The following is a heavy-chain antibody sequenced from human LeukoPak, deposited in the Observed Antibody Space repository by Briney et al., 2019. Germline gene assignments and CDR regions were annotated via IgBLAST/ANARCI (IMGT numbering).Heavy chain of an antibody. CDR1: GFTFSSYD. CDR2: IGTAGDT. Sequence: GGSLRLSCAASGFTFSSYDMHWVRQATGKGLEWVSAIGTAGDTYYPGSVKGRFTISRENAKNSLYLQMNSLRAGDTAVYYCARSYSGYDSRYTFDYWGQGTLVTVSS. J-gene: IGHJ4*02. CDR3: ARSYSGYDSRYTFDY. D-gene: IGHD5-12*01. V-gene: IGHV3-13*01.